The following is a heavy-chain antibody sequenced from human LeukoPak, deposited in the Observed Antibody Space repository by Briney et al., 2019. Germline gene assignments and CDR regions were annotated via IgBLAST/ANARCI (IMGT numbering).Heavy chain of an antibody. V-gene: IGHV1-2*06. CDR2: VKPNSGDS. D-gene: IGHD2-8*01. CDR3: ARDRGVPGPGNALDI. J-gene: IGHJ3*02. CDR1: GYTFTNYH. Sequence: APVKVSCKASGYTFTNYHMHWVRQAPGQGLEWMGLVKPNSGDSDFVQKFRGRVTVSTDVSTTTIHMELNNLRSDDTAVYYCARDRGVPGPGNALDIWGQGTMVTVSS.